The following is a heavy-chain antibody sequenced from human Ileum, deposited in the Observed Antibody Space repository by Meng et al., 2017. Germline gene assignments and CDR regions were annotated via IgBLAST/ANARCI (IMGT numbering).Heavy chain of an antibody. CDR3: AKKGGHMADY. CDR2: IHHSGST. CDR1: GASLIPNY. J-gene: IGHJ4*02. D-gene: IGHD5-24*01. Sequence: SDTLSLTCAVYGASLIPNYWTWIRQPPGKGLEWIGEIHHSGSTKYNPSLKSRLTMSVDTSKNQLSLRLTSVTAADTAVYYCAKKGGHMADYWGQGTLVTVSS. V-gene: IGHV4-34*01.